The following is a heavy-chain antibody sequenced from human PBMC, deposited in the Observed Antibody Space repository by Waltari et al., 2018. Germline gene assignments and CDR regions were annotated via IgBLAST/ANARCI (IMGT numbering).Heavy chain of an antibody. D-gene: IGHD6-13*01. CDR3: AREIVAAVSWFDP. V-gene: IGHV4-61*09. CDR1: GGSISSGSYY. J-gene: IGHJ5*02. Sequence: QVQLQESGPGLVKPSQTLSLTCTVSGGSISSGSYYWSWIRQPAGKGLEWIGYIYTSGSTNYNPSLKSRVTISVDTSKNQFSLKLSSVTAADTAVYYCAREIVAAVSWFDPWGQGTLVTVSS. CDR2: IYTSGST.